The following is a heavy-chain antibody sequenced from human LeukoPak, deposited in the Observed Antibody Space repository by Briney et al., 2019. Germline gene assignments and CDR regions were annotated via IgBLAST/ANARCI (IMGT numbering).Heavy chain of an antibody. CDR3: VRLGAVLQSPWRWGPKSGSAKEYYFDK. CDR2: ISSDNYI. J-gene: IGHJ4*02. CDR1: GFAFSSFS. D-gene: IGHD3-16*01. V-gene: IGHV3-21*01. Sequence: MPGGSLRPSCAASGFAFSSFSMAWVRQAPGKGLEWVSSISSDNYISYADSLEGRFTISRDNAEKSLSLQMHSLRAEDTAMYYCVRLGAVLQSPWRWGPKSGSAKEYYFDKWGQGALVTVST.